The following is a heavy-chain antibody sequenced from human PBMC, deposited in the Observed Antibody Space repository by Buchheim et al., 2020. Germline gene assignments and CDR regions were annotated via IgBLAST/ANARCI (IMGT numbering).Heavy chain of an antibody. D-gene: IGHD6-13*01. CDR1: GYTFTGYY. CDR3: ARGTRGSWSSWDGMDV. Sequence: QVQLVQSGAEVKKPGASVKVSCKASGYTFTGYYMHWVRQAPGQGLEWMGWINPNSGGTNYAQTFQGWVTMTRDTSISTAYMELSRLRSDDTAVYYCARGTRGSWSSWDGMDVWGQGTT. V-gene: IGHV1-2*04. J-gene: IGHJ6*02. CDR2: INPNSGGT.